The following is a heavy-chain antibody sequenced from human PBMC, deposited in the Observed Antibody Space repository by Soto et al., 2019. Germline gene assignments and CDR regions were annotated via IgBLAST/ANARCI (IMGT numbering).Heavy chain of an antibody. J-gene: IGHJ6*02. CDR2: IIPIFGTA. Sequence: SVKVSCKASGGTFSSYAISWVRQAPGQGLEWMGGIIPIFGTANYAQKFQGRVTITADESTSTAYMELSSLRSEDTAVYYCARGVPRFGELLGLGDYYYGMDVWGQGTTVTVSS. D-gene: IGHD3-10*01. CDR1: GGTFSSYA. CDR3: ARGVPRFGELLGLGDYYYGMDV. V-gene: IGHV1-69*13.